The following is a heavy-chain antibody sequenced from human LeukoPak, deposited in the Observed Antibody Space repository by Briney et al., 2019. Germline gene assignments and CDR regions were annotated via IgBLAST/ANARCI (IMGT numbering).Heavy chain of an antibody. D-gene: IGHD5-24*01. CDR3: ARELLGHGYNSGDFDY. CDR1: GFTFSSYW. Sequence: GGSLRLSCAASGFTFSSYWMNWVRQAPGKGLEWVATIKQDGSEKYYVDSVKGRFIISRDNAKNSLYLQMNSLRAEDTAVYYCARELLGHGYNSGDFDYWGQGTLVTVSS. CDR2: IKQDGSEK. V-gene: IGHV3-7*01. J-gene: IGHJ4*02.